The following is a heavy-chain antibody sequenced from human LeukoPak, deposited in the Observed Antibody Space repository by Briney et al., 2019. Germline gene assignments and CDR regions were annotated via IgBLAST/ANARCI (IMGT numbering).Heavy chain of an antibody. CDR2: INQDGSEK. Sequence: GGSLRLSCEASGFRFGGFWMNWVRQAPGKGPERVANINQDGSEKLYVDSVKGRFTISRDNAKNSLYLQMNRLRVEDTAVYYCTRDVREAYDIWGHGTMVTVSS. J-gene: IGHJ3*02. CDR3: TRDVREAYDI. V-gene: IGHV3-7*01. D-gene: IGHD3-16*01. CDR1: GFRFGGFW.